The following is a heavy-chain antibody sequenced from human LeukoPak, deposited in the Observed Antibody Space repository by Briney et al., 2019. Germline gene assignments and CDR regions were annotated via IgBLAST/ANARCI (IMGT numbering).Heavy chain of an antibody. CDR2: IIPIFGTA. J-gene: IGHJ3*02. CDR1: GGTFSNYA. CDR3: ARDRYYDSSGYYRGSADAFDI. Sequence: SVKVSCKASGGTFSNYAISWVRQAPGQGLEWMGRIIPIFGTANYAQKFQGRVTITTDESTSTAYMELSSLRSEDTAVYYCARDRYYDSSGYYRGSADAFDIWGQGTMVTVSS. V-gene: IGHV1-69*05. D-gene: IGHD3-22*01.